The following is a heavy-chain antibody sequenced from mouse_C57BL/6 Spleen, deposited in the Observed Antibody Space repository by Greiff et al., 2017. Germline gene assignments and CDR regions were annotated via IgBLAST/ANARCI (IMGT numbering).Heavy chain of an antibody. CDR2: ISYDGSN. Sequence: EVKLMESGPGLVKPSQSLSLTCSVTGYSITSGYYWNWIRQFPGNKLEWMGYISYDGSNNYNPSLKNRISITRDTSKNQFFLKLNSVTTEDTATYYCARDEAQAPYYAMDYWGQGTSVTVSS. CDR1: GYSITSGYY. V-gene: IGHV3-6*01. J-gene: IGHJ4*01. CDR3: ARDEAQAPYYAMDY. D-gene: IGHD3-2*02.